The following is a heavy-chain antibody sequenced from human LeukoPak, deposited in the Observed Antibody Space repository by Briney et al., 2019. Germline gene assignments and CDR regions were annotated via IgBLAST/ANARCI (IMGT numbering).Heavy chain of an antibody. CDR3: ARDSGIVGANPYYYYYMDV. V-gene: IGHV1-69*06. Sequence: ASVKVSCKASGGTFSSYAISWVRQAPGQGLEWMGGIIPIFGTANYAQKFQGRVTITADKSTSTAYMELSSLRSEDTAVYYCARDSGIVGANPYYYYYMDVWGKGTTVTISS. CDR2: IIPIFGTA. CDR1: GGTFSSYA. D-gene: IGHD1-26*01. J-gene: IGHJ6*03.